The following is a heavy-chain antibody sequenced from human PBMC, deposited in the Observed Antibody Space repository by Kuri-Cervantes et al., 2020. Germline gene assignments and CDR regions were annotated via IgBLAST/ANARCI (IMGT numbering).Heavy chain of an antibody. J-gene: IGHJ4*02. CDR2: ISGSGGST. CDR3: ASVARPLGY. D-gene: IGHD6-6*01. V-gene: IGHV3-23*01. CDR1: GFTVSSNY. Sequence: LSLTCAASGFTVSSNYMSWVRQAPGKGLEWVSAISGSGGSTYYADSVKGRFTISRDNSKNTLYLQMNSLRAEDTAVYYCASVARPLGYWGQGTLVTVSS.